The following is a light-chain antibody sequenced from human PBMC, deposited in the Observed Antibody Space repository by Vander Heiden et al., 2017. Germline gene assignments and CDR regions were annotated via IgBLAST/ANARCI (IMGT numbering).Light chain of an antibody. Sequence: SVLTQPPSVSESPGRTVTISCTGSSGSTASNYLQWFQQRPGSAPTLLIYEDNQRPSGVPARFSGSIVSATTSASLTSARLRTEDESYYYRQSFDNKTVMFGGGTKLTVL. CDR3: QSFDNKTVM. V-gene: IGLV6-57*02. CDR1: SGSTASNY. J-gene: IGLJ3*02. CDR2: EDN.